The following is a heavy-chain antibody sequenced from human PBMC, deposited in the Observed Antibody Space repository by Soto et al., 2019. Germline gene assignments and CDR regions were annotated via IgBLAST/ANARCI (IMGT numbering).Heavy chain of an antibody. V-gene: IGHV3-23*05. CDR3: ARADLLWDSFDL. CDR2: ISTSGSST. D-gene: IGHD2-2*01. Sequence: EVQLLESGGDLVQPGGSLKLSCAASGFPFRNFAMAWVRQAPGKGLDWVSIISTSGSSTYHGDSVKGPFTTSRDNSKGTLSLHMRGVSIDDTAVDFCARADLLWDSFDLWGQGTLVTVSS. J-gene: IGHJ4*02. CDR1: GFPFRNFA.